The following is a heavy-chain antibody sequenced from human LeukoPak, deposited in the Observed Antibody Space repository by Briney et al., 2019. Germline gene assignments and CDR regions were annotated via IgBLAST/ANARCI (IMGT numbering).Heavy chain of an antibody. Sequence: SETLSLTCTVSGGSISSYYWSWIRQPAGKGLEWIGRIYTSGSTNYNPSLKSRVTMSVDTSKNQFSLKLSSVTAADTAVYYCARDRGIAVAGPDMDVWGKGTTVTVSS. D-gene: IGHD6-19*01. J-gene: IGHJ6*03. CDR1: GGSISSYY. V-gene: IGHV4-4*07. CDR2: IYTSGST. CDR3: ARDRGIAVAGPDMDV.